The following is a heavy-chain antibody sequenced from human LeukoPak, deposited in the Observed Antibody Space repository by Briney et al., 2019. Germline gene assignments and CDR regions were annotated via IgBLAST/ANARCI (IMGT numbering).Heavy chain of an antibody. J-gene: IGHJ6*02. CDR2: MNPSSGNT. D-gene: IGHD4-17*01. Sequence: ASVKVSCKASGYTFTSYDINWVRQATGQGLEWMGWMNPSSGNTGYAQKFQGRVTMTRNTSISTAYMELSSLRSEDTAVYYCARGYGDFLSYYYYGMDVWGQGTTVTVSS. CDR3: ARGYGDFLSYYYYGMDV. CDR1: GYTFTSYD. V-gene: IGHV1-8*01.